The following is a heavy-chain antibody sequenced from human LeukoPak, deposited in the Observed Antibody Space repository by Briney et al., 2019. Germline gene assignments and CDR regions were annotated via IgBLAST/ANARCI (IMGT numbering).Heavy chain of an antibody. V-gene: IGHV4-59*08. CDR1: GGSISSYY. Sequence: SETLSPTCTVSGGSISSYYWSWIRQPPGKGLEWIGYIYYSGSTNYNPSLKSRVTIYVDTAKNQVSLKLSSVTAADTAVYYCATRGRARDYWGQGTLVTVSS. D-gene: IGHD3-10*01. CDR3: ATRGRARDY. J-gene: IGHJ4*02. CDR2: IYYSGST.